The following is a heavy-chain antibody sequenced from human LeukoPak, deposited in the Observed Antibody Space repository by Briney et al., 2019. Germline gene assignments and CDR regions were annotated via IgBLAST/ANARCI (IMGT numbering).Heavy chain of an antibody. CDR3: ASSSWYALDY. CDR2: ISSSGSTM. D-gene: IGHD6-13*01. CDR1: GFTFSSYE. V-gene: IGHV3-48*03. J-gene: IGHJ4*02. Sequence: GGSLLLSCAASGFTFSSYEMNWVRQAPGKGLEWISYISSSGSTMYYADSVKGRFTISRDNAKNSLYLQMNSLRAEDTAIYYCASSSWYALDYWGQGTLVTASS.